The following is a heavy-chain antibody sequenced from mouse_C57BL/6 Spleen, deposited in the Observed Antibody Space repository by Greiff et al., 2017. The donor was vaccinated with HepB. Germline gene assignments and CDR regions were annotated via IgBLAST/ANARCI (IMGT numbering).Heavy chain of an antibody. CDR3: AREGVYDYDEGTWFAY. J-gene: IGHJ3*01. V-gene: IGHV1-72*01. CDR1: GYTFTSYW. D-gene: IGHD2-4*01. Sequence: QVHVKQPGAELVKPGASVKLSCKASGYTFTSYWMHWVKQRPGRGLEWIGRIDPNSGGTKYNEKFKSKATLTVDKPSSTAYMQLSSLTSEDSAVYYCAREGVYDYDEGTWFAYWGQGTLVTVSA. CDR2: IDPNSGGT.